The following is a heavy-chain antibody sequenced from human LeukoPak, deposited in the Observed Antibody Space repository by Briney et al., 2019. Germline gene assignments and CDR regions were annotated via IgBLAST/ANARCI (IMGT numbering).Heavy chain of an antibody. Sequence: ASVKVSYKASGYTFTTYYIHWVRQAPRQGLEWMGIIHPSGGSTRYAEKFQGRVTMTRETSTSTVYMELSSLRSEDTAVYYCARDQVVTAILDFDYWGQGTLVTVSS. V-gene: IGHV1-46*01. J-gene: IGHJ4*02. D-gene: IGHD2-21*02. CDR2: IHPSGGST. CDR1: GYTFTTYY. CDR3: ARDQVVTAILDFDY.